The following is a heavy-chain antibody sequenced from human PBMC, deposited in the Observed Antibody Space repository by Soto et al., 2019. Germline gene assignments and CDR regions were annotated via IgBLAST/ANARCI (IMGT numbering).Heavy chain of an antibody. J-gene: IGHJ4*02. CDR1: GASITGTSY. D-gene: IGHD2-8*02. CDR2: FSLSGTT. V-gene: IGHV4-4*07. CDR3: ARGMISPGAPAWYYFDS. Sequence: SETLSLTCTVSGASITGTSYWSWIRQPAGKGLEWIGRFSLSGTTNYNPSLRSRVTMSADVSKNQFSLRLTSVTAADTALYHCARGMISPGAPAWYYFDSWGQGTLVTVSS.